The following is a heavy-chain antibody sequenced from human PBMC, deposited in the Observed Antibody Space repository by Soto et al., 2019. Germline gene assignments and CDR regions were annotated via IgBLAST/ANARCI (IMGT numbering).Heavy chain of an antibody. CDR2: ISGSGDST. D-gene: IGHD5-18*01. V-gene: IGHV3-23*01. Sequence: EVQLLESGGGLVQPGGSPRLSCAASGFSFSNYVMTWVRQAPGKGLEWVSCISGSGDSTYYADSVKGRFTISRDNSKNTLYLQMNSLRAEDTAVYYCAKQETVDTGHYWGQGTLVTVSS. CDR3: AKQETVDTGHY. J-gene: IGHJ4*02. CDR1: GFSFSNYV.